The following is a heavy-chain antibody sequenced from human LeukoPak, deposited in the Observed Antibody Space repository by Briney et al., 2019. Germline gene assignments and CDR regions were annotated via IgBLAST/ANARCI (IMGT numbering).Heavy chain of an antibody. V-gene: IGHV1-8*01. CDR2: MNPNSGST. Sequence: ASVKVSCKASGYTFTSYDLNWVRQATGQGLEWMGWMNPNSGSTGYAQKFQGRVTMTRNTSISTAYMELSSLRSEDTAVYYCATARGYYDSSGYPHWGQGTLVTVSS. CDR3: ATARGYYDSSGYPH. J-gene: IGHJ4*02. CDR1: GYTFTSYD. D-gene: IGHD3-22*01.